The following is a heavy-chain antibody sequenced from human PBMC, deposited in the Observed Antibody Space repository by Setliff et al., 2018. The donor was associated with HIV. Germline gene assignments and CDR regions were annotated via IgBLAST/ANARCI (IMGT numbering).Heavy chain of an antibody. V-gene: IGHV3-73*01. CDR1: GFTFSGAE. Sequence: GGSLRLSCAASGFTFSGAEIHWVRQASGKGLEWVGRIRSKADKYATDYGASAKGRFSISRDDSKKTAYLQMSSLRAEDTAMYYCLLPCTSGWHNWADPWGQGTLVTVSS. CDR3: LLPCTSGWHNWADP. CDR2: IRSKADKYAT. D-gene: IGHD2-8*01. J-gene: IGHJ5*02.